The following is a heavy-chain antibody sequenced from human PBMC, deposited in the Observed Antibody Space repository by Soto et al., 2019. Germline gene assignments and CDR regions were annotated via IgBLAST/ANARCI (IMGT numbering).Heavy chain of an antibody. D-gene: IGHD3-3*01. J-gene: IGHJ6*03. Sequence: GGSLRLSCAASGFTVSSNYMSWVRQAPGKGLEWVSVIYSGGSTYYADSVKGRFTISRDNSKNTLYLQVNSLRAEDTAVYYCARDFFPPVRNYYYMDVWGKGTTVTVSS. CDR2: IYSGGST. V-gene: IGHV3-66*01. CDR1: GFTVSSNY. CDR3: ARDFFPPVRNYYYMDV.